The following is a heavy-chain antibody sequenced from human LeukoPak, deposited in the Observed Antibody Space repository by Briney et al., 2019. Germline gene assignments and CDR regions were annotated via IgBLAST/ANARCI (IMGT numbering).Heavy chain of an antibody. Sequence: PGGSLTLSCAASGFTFSSYSMNWVRQPPGKGLEWVSSISSSSSYIYYADSVKGRFTISRENAKNSLYLQMKNLRAEDTAVYYCARYCSGGSCYYFDYWGQGTLVTVSS. CDR3: ARYCSGGSCYYFDY. J-gene: IGHJ4*02. V-gene: IGHV3-21*01. CDR2: ISSSSSYI. D-gene: IGHD2-15*01. CDR1: GFTFSSYS.